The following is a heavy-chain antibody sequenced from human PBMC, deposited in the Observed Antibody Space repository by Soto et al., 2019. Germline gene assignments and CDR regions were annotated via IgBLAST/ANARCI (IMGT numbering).Heavy chain of an antibody. CDR2: ISAYNGNT. CDR1: GYTFTSYG. Sequence: GASVKVSCKASGYTFTSYGISWVRQAPGQGLEWMGWISAYNGNTNYAQKLQGRVTMTTDTSMSTAYMELRSLRSDDTAVYYCATPYCSSSSCYKGSEPAYYYYYGMDVWGQGTTVTVSS. J-gene: IGHJ6*02. V-gene: IGHV1-18*04. CDR3: ATPYCSSSSCYKGSEPAYYYYYGMDV. D-gene: IGHD2-2*02.